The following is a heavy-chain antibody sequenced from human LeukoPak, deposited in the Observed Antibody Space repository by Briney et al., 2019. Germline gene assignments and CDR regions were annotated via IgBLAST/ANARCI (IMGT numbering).Heavy chain of an antibody. Sequence: GASVKVSCKASGYTFTSYAMHWVRQAPGQRLEWMGWINAGNGNTEYSQKFQGRVTITRDTSASTAYMELSSLRSEDTAVYYCARGPNYYGSGSYYKFWGQGTLVTVSS. CDR2: INAGNGNT. CDR1: GYTFTSYA. J-gene: IGHJ4*02. V-gene: IGHV1-3*01. CDR3: ARGPNYYGSGSYYKF. D-gene: IGHD3-10*01.